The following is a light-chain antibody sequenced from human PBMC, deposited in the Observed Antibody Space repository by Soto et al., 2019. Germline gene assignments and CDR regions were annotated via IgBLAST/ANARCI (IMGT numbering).Light chain of an antibody. CDR2: EVS. CDR1: SSDVGGYND. Sequence: QSALTQPPSASGSPGQSVPISCTGTSSDVGGYNDVSWYQQQQGKAPKLMLYEVSKRPSGVPDRFSGSKSCNTASLTVSGLQAEDEADYYCSSFAGSFSWVFGGGTKVTVL. V-gene: IGLV2-8*01. J-gene: IGLJ3*02. CDR3: SSFAGSFSWV.